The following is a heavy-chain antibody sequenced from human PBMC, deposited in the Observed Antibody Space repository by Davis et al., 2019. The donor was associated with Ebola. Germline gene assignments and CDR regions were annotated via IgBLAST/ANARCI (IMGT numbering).Heavy chain of an antibody. CDR1: GYTFTSYA. V-gene: IGHV1-3*01. CDR3: ARGANLEWLLGDYYYGMDV. Sequence: ASVKVSCKASGYTFTSYAMHWVRQAPGQRLEWMGWINAGNGNTKYSQKFQGRVTITRDTSASTAYMELSSLRAEDTAVYYCARGANLEWLLGDYYYGMDVWGQGTTVTVSS. J-gene: IGHJ6*02. CDR2: INAGNGNT. D-gene: IGHD3-3*01.